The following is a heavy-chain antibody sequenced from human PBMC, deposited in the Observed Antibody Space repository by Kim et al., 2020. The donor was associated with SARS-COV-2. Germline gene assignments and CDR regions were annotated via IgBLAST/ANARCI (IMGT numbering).Heavy chain of an antibody. V-gene: IGHV3-66*01. CDR3: AREMKFDGFAFFDL. J-gene: IGHJ2*01. D-gene: IGHD3-16*01. Sequence: AESVKDRFTIPSDTSKNTVYREMNSRRAEDTAVYYCAREMKFDGFAFFDLWGRGTLVSVSS.